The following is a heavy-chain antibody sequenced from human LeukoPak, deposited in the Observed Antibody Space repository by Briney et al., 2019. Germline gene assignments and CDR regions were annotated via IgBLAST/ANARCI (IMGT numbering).Heavy chain of an antibody. Sequence: NPSETLSLTCAVYGGSFSGYYWSWIRQPPGKGLECIGEINHSGSTNYNPPPKSRVTISVDTSKNQFALKLSSVTAADTAVYYCARARVVVVAAIRSRRAFDIWGQGTMVTVSS. CDR1: GGSFSGYY. D-gene: IGHD2-15*01. CDR3: ARARVVVVAAIRSRRAFDI. CDR2: INHSGST. V-gene: IGHV4-34*01. J-gene: IGHJ3*02.